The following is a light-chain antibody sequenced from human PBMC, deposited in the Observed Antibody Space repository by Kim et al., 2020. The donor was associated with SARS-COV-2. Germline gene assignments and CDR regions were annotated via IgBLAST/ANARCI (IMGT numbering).Light chain of an antibody. J-gene: IGLJ1*01. V-gene: IGLV7-43*01. CDR3: MIYYGGVYV. CDR1: TGEVTSDFY. Sequence: PGGTVTLTCASSTGEVTSDFYPNWFQQTPGQPPRALIYGTSNRHSWTPARFSGSLLGGKAALTLSGVQPEDEAEYYCMIYYGGVYVFGTGTDVTVL. CDR2: GTS.